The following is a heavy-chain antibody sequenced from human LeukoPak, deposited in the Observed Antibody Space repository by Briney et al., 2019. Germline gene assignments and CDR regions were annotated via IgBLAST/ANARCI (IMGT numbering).Heavy chain of an antibody. CDR1: LDSTTSNF. Sequence: SETLSLTCTVSLDSTTSNFWSWVRQPPGKGLEWIGEIHRSGSTNYNPSLQRRVTISIDRPKNQIALELSSVTAADTAVYYCARASSPAMVSYWGQGTLVTVSS. CDR3: ARASSPAMVSY. CDR2: IHRSGST. D-gene: IGHD5-18*01. J-gene: IGHJ4*02. V-gene: IGHV4-4*02.